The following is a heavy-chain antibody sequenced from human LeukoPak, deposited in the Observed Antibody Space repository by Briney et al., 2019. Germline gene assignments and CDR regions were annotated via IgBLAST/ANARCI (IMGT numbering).Heavy chain of an antibody. J-gene: IGHJ4*02. V-gene: IGHV3-21*01. CDR1: GFTFSSYS. CDR2: ISSSSSYI. CDR3: AREPHTAMVIGY. D-gene: IGHD5-18*01. Sequence: PGGSLRLSCAASGFTFSSYSMNWVRQAPGKGLEWVSSISSSSSYIYYADSVKGRFTISRDNAKNSLYLQMNSLRAEDTAVYYCAREPHTAMVIGYWGQGTLVTVSS.